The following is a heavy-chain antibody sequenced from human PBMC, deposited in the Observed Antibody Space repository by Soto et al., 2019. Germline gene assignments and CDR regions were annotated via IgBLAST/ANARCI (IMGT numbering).Heavy chain of an antibody. CDR1: GFTFSSYW. CDR2: INCDGSST. CDR3: ASSLRTPFDY. Sequence: GGSLRLSCAASGFTFSSYWMHWVRQAPGKGLVWVSRINCDGSSTFYADSVKGRFTISRDNAKNTLYLQMNSLRAEDTAVYYCASSLRTPFDYWGQRTLVSVSS. V-gene: IGHV3-74*01. D-gene: IGHD1-1*01. J-gene: IGHJ4*02.